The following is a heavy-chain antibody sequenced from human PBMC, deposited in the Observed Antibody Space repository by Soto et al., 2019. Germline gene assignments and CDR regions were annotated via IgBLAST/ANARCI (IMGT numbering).Heavy chain of an antibody. J-gene: IGHJ5*02. CDR3: ARVGLHENWFDP. Sequence: ASVKVSCKVSGYTLTELSMHWVRQAPGRGLEWMGGFDPEDGETIYAQKFQGRVTMTEDTSTDTAYMELSSLRSEDTAVYYCARVGLHENWFDPWGQGTLVTVSS. V-gene: IGHV1-24*01. CDR1: GYTLTELS. CDR2: FDPEDGET. D-gene: IGHD3-16*01.